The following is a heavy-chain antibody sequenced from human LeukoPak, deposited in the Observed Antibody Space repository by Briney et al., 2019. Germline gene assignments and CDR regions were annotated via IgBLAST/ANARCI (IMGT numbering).Heavy chain of an antibody. CDR1: GFTFSSYT. CDR3: ARDDGRVITDSYFDY. V-gene: IGHV3-30*04. CDR2: ISYDGNNK. J-gene: IGHJ4*02. Sequence: GGSLRLSCAASGFTFSSYTIHWVRQAPGMGLEWVAVISYDGNNKYHADSVKGRFTVSRDNSKNTLSLQMNNLRPEDTAVYYCARDDGRVITDSYFDYWGQGTPVSVSS. D-gene: IGHD1-14*01.